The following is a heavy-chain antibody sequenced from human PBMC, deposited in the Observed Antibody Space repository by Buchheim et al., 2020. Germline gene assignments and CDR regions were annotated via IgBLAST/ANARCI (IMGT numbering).Heavy chain of an antibody. V-gene: IGHV4-59*01. D-gene: IGHD6-13*01. CDR1: GGSISSYY. CDR2: IYYSGST. J-gene: IGHJ6*02. CDR3: ARAPKRIAAAGTGGMDV. Sequence: QVQLQESGPGLVKPSETLSLTCTVSGGSISSYYWSWIRQPPGKGLEWIGYIYYSGSTNYNPSLKSRVTISVDTSKNQFSLKLSSVTAADTAVYYCARAPKRIAAAGTGGMDVWGQGTT.